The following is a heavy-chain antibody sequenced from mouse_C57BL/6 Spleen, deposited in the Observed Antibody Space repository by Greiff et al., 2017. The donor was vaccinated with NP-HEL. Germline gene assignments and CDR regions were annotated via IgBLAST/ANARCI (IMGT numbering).Heavy chain of an antibody. D-gene: IGHD1-1*01. CDR2: IDPETGGT. J-gene: IGHJ4*01. CDR3: TRSIYYYGSIYAMDY. Sequence: VKLMESGAELVRPGASVTLSCKASGYTFTDYEMHWVKQTPVHGLEWIGAIDPETGGTAYNQKFKGKAILTADKSSSTAYMELRSLTSEDSAVYYCTRSIYYYGSIYAMDYWGQGTSVTVSS. CDR1: GYTFTDYE. V-gene: IGHV1-15*01.